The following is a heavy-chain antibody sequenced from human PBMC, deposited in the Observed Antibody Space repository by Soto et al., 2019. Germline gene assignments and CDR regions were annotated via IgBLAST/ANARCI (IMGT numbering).Heavy chain of an antibody. CDR1: GFSFSLYG. CDR2: IWYDGSKQ. J-gene: IGHJ6*02. V-gene: IGHV3-33*01. CDR3: ARSPYTTGFHYGTDV. Sequence: PGGSLRLSCAASGFSFSLYGMQWVRQAPGKGLEWVAVIWYDGSKQYYADSVRGRFTISRDNSKNTLYLQMNSLRAEETAVYYCARSPYTTGFHYGTDVWGHGTTVTVSS. D-gene: IGHD2-8*01.